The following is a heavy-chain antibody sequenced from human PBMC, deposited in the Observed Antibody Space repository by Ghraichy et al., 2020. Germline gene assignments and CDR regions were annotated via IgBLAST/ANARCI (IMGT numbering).Heavy chain of an antibody. Sequence: GGSLRLSCAASGFTFDHYAMHWVRQAPGKGLEWVSGISWNSAGIGYADSVKGRFTISRDNANNSLNLQINTLRPEDTALYYCAKDACSGGSCYSLDYWGQGTLVTVSS. J-gene: IGHJ4*02. D-gene: IGHD2-15*01. CDR2: ISWNSAGI. V-gene: IGHV3-9*01. CDR3: AKDACSGGSCYSLDY. CDR1: GFTFDHYA.